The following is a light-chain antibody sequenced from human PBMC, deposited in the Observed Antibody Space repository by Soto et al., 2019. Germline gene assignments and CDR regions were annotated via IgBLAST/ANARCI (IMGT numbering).Light chain of an antibody. J-gene: IGLJ1*01. Sequence: QSALTQPASLSGSPGQSITISCTGSSSDVGRYHLVSWYQQHPAKSPKVIIYEVDNLPSGVSDRFSGSKSGNTASLTISGLQTEDEAEYFCCSFAGTHYVFGIGTKLTVL. CDR3: CSFAGTHYV. V-gene: IGLV2-23*02. CDR2: EVD. CDR1: SSDVGRYHL.